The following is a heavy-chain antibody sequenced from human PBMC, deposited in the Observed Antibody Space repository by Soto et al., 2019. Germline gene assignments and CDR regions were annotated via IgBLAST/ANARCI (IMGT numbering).Heavy chain of an antibody. CDR3: ARDSFGGAYYFDY. Sequence: GGSLRLSCAASGFTFSSYAMHWVRQAPGKGLEWVAVISYDGSNKYYADSVKGRFTISRDNSKNTLYLQMNSLRAEDTAVYYCARDSFGGAYYFDYWGQGTLVTVSS. CDR1: GFTFSSYA. D-gene: IGHD3-10*01. J-gene: IGHJ4*02. V-gene: IGHV3-30-3*01. CDR2: ISYDGSNK.